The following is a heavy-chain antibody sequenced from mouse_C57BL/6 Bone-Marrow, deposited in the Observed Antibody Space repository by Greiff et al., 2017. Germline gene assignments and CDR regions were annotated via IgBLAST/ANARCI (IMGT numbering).Heavy chain of an antibody. J-gene: IGHJ3*01. Sequence: EVQLVESGGGLVKPGGSLKLSCAASGFTFSSYAMSWVRQTPEKRLEWVATISDGGSYTYYPDNVKGRFTISRDNAKNNLYLQMSHLKSEDTAMYDCARTNWDGIAYWGQGTLVTVSA. CDR2: ISDGGSYT. D-gene: IGHD4-1*01. V-gene: IGHV5-4*01. CDR3: ARTNWDGIAY. CDR1: GFTFSSYA.